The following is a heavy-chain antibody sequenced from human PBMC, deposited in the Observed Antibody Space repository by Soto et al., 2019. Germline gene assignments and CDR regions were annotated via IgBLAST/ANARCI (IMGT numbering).Heavy chain of an antibody. CDR2: IYYSGST. V-gene: IGHV4-59*08. Sequence: QVQLQESGPGLVKPSETLSLTCTVSGGSISSYYWSWIRQPPGKGLEWIGYIYYSGSTNYNPSLKSRVTISVDTSKNQFSLKLSSVTAADTAVYSCASRGTMGWFDPWGQGTLVTVSS. CDR3: ASRGTMGWFDP. J-gene: IGHJ5*02. D-gene: IGHD3-16*01. CDR1: GGSISSYY.